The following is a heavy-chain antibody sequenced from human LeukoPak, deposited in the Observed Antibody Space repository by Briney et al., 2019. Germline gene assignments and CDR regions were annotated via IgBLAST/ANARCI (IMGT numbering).Heavy chain of an antibody. CDR2: ISLSGLT. D-gene: IGHD1-26*01. CDR1: GGSLTSTNW. Sequence: SGTLSLTCGVSGGSLTSTNWWSWVRQPPGQGLEWIGEISLSGLTNYNPSLKSRVTMALDKSKNHLSLNLTSVTAADTAVYYCSRESGAFSPFGYWGKGTLATVPS. J-gene: IGHJ4*02. V-gene: IGHV4-4*02. CDR3: SRESGAFSPFGY.